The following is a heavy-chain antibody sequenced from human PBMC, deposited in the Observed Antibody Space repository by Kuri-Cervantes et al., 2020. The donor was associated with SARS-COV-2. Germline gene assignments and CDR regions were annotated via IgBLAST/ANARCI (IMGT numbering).Heavy chain of an antibody. CDR1: GFTFSNCW. CDR2: INGDGGSR. Sequence: GGSLRLSCAASGFTFSNCWMHWVRQAPGRGLVWVSRINGDGGSRSYADSVKGRFTTSRDNAKNTLYLQMNSLRAEDTAVYYCAKDQGDSYGISYFDYWGQGTLVTVSS. CDR3: AKDQGDSYGISYFDY. J-gene: IGHJ4*02. V-gene: IGHV3-74*01. D-gene: IGHD5-18*01.